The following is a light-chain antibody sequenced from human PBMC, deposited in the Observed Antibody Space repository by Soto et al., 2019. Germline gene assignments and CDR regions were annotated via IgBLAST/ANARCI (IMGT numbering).Light chain of an antibody. CDR1: SSDVGGYNY. J-gene: IGLJ1*01. CDR3: SSYTSSSKV. CDR2: DVS. V-gene: IGLV2-14*01. Sequence: QSVLTQPASGSGSPGQPSTISCTGTSSDVGGYNYVSWYQQHPGKAPKLMIYDVSNRPSGVSNRFSGSKSGNTASLTISGLQAEDEADYYCSSYTSSSKVFGTGTKVTVL.